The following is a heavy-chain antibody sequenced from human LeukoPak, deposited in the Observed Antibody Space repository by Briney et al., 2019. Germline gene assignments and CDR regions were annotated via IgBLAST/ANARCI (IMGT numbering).Heavy chain of an antibody. D-gene: IGHD3-10*01. J-gene: IGHJ4*02. CDR3: AKDNNMVREKKSGFDY. CDR2: INPNSGGT. V-gene: IGHV1-2*02. CDR1: GYTFTGYY. Sequence: ASVKVSCKASGYTFTGYYMHWVRQAPGQGLEWMGWINPNSGGTNYAQKFQGRVTMTRDTSISTAYMELSRLRSDDTAVYYCAKDNNMVREKKSGFDYWGQGTLVTVSS.